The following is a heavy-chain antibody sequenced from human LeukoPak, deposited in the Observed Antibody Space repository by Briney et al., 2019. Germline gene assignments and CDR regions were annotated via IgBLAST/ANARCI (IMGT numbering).Heavy chain of an antibody. J-gene: IGHJ2*01. V-gene: IGHV1-2*02. CDR3: ASSSHSGSLDYWYFDL. CDR2: INPNSGGT. D-gene: IGHD1-26*01. Sequence: GESLKVSCKASGYTFTGYYMHWVRQAPGQGLEWMGWINPNSGGTNYAQKFQGRVTMTRDTSISTAYMELSRLRSDDTAVYYCASSSHSGSLDYWYFDLWGRGTLVTVSS. CDR1: GYTFTGYY.